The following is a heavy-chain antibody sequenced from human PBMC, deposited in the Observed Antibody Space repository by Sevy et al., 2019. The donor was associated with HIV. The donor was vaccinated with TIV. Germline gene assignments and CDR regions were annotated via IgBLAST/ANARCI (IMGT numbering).Heavy chain of an antibody. Sequence: SETLSLTCTVSGASISSSGYYWGWIRQPPGKGLEWIASINYSGIRFYNPSLKSRITISADTSKNQFSLDLNSVTAADTAIYYCAGPILTNNNVWSYYDYWGQGTVVTVSS. V-gene: IGHV4-39*01. CDR3: AGPILTNNNVWSYYDY. CDR1: GASISSSGYY. D-gene: IGHD3-3*01. CDR2: INYSGIR. J-gene: IGHJ4*02.